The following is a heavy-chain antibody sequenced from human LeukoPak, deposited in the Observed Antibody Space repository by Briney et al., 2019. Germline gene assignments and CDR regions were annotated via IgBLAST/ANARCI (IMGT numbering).Heavy chain of an antibody. D-gene: IGHD5-12*01. Sequence: GGSLRLSCAGSGFTFSNYALSWVRLAPGKGVEWVSAISGSGGRTYYADSVKGRFTISRDNTKSAIYLQMSTLRAEDTAVYYCARDYDEGFDYWGQGTLVTVSS. CDR2: ISGSGGRT. CDR3: ARDYDEGFDY. V-gene: IGHV3-23*01. CDR1: GFTFSNYA. J-gene: IGHJ4*02.